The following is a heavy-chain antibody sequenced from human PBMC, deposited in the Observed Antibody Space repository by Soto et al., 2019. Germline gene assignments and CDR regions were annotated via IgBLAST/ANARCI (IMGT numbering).Heavy chain of an antibody. CDR1: GYSIRNGYY. CDR2: IYHSGST. D-gene: IGHD6-19*01. Sequence: PSETLSLTCTVSGYSIRNGYYWGWIRQPPGKGLEWIGTIYHSGSTYYNPSLKSRVTISVDASENHFSLKLNSVTAADTAVYYCARDEQQWRGFDSWGQGTLVTVSS. J-gene: IGHJ4*02. V-gene: IGHV4-38-2*02. CDR3: ARDEQQWRGFDS.